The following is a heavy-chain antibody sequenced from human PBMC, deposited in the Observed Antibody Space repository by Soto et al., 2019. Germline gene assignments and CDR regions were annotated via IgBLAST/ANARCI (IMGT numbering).Heavy chain of an antibody. CDR3: ARPARPYGDYVGWFDP. CDR2: ISSSSSYI. V-gene: IGHV3-21*01. Sequence: PGGSLRLSCAASGFTFSSYSMNWVRQAPGKGLEWVSSISSSSSYIYYADSVKGRFTISRDNAKNSLYLQMNSLRAEDTAVYYCARPARPYGDYVGWFDPWGQGTLVTVSS. D-gene: IGHD4-17*01. CDR1: GFTFSSYS. J-gene: IGHJ5*02.